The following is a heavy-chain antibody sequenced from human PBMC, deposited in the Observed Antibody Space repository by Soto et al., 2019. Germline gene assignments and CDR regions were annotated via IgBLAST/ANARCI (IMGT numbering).Heavy chain of an antibody. D-gene: IGHD2-21*02. Sequence: VGSLRLSCTASGFTFSSYAMSWVRQAPGKGLEWVSAISGSGGSTYYADSVKGRFTISRDNSKNTLYLQMNSLRAEDTAVYYCAKGEPYCGGDCYSGDAFDIWGQGTMVTVSS. J-gene: IGHJ3*02. V-gene: IGHV3-23*01. CDR1: GFTFSSYA. CDR3: AKGEPYCGGDCYSGDAFDI. CDR2: ISGSGGST.